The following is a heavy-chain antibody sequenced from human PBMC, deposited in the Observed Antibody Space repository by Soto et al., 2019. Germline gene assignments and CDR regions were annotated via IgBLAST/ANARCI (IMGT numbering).Heavy chain of an antibody. D-gene: IGHD5-18*01. CDR1: GGSISSYY. J-gene: IGHJ4*02. CDR3: ARDTPPSAMGPGRPFDY. Sequence: SETLSLTCTVSGGSISSYYWSWIRQPAGKGLEWIGRIYTSGSTNYNPSLKSRVTMSVDTSKNQFSLKLSSVTAADTAVYYCARDTPPSAMGPGRPFDYWGQGTLVTVSS. V-gene: IGHV4-4*07. CDR2: IYTSGST.